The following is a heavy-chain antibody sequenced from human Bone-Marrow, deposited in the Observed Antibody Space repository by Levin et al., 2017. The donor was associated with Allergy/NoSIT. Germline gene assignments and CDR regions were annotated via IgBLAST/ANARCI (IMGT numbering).Heavy chain of an antibody. CDR2: IYYSGTT. CDR3: ARSRSYYNVMTGKFDY. D-gene: IGHD3-9*01. CDR1: GDSIDNYY. V-gene: IGHV4-59*12. Sequence: SETLSLTCTVSGDSIDNYYWSWVRQPPGKGLEWIGYIYYSGTTNYKPSLRGRVTISVDTSKNQFSLRLSSVTAAETDVYYCARSRSYYNVMTGKFDYWGQGDLVTVSS. J-gene: IGHJ4*02.